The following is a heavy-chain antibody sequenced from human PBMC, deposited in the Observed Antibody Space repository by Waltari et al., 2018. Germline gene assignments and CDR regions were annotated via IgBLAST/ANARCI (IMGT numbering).Heavy chain of an antibody. D-gene: IGHD5-12*01. Sequence: QVELVQAGAEVKKPGCSVKVSCKASGGTYSSYAIRWVRQAPGLGLEVLGRIIPIFGTANYAQKFQGSVTITADKSTRSAYMELSSLRSEDTSVYYCARLRGYSGYDHYFDYWGQGTLVTVSS. V-gene: IGHV1-69*08. CDR2: IIPIFGTA. CDR3: ARLRGYSGYDHYFDY. CDR1: GGTYSSYA. J-gene: IGHJ4*02.